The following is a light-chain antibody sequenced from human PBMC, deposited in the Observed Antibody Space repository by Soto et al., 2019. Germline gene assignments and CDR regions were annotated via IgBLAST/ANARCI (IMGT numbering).Light chain of an antibody. J-gene: IGKJ1*01. CDR1: QSVRSN. V-gene: IGKV3-15*01. Sequence: IGMPRSPSTLSVSPGERPTLSCRASQSVRSNLAWYKQKPGQAPRLLIYGASTRATGIPASFSGSGSGTDFPLTISSMKSEDSAVYYCQQYNNWWTFGHGTKVDI. CDR2: GAS. CDR3: QQYNNWWT.